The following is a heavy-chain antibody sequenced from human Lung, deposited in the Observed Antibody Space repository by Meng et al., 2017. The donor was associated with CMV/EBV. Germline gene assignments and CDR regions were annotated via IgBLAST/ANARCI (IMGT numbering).Heavy chain of an antibody. CDR2: VNSYTGDT. CDR3: ARISMIRGIIITGWFDP. Sequence: ASVXVSCKAYGYSFNSYIISWVRQAPGQGLEWMGWVNSYTGDTDYAQQFQERITMTTDTSTTTVYMELRSLRTDDTAAYYCARISMIRGIIITGWFDPWAQGTXVTVS. V-gene: IGHV1-18*04. J-gene: IGHJ5*02. CDR1: GYSFNSYI. D-gene: IGHD3-10*01.